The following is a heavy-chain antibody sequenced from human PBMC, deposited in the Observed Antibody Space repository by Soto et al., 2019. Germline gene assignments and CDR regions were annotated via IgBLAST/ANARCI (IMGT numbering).Heavy chain of an antibody. CDR2: INPNSGGT. CDR1: GYTFTGYY. D-gene: IGHD6-13*01. Sequence: ASVKVSCKASGYTFTGYYLHWVRQAPGQGLEWMGWINPNSGGTSYAQKFQGWVTMTRDTSISTAYMELSSLRSEDTAVYYCARDLSRTAAGSGWFDPWGQGTLVTVSS. CDR3: ARDLSRTAAGSGWFDP. V-gene: IGHV1-2*04. J-gene: IGHJ5*02.